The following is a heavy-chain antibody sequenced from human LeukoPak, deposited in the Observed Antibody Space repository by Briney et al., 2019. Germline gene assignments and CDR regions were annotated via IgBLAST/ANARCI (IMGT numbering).Heavy chain of an antibody. CDR3: AKDKKYYDSSGSPYYYYGMDV. CDR1: GFTFSSYA. Sequence: GGSLRLSCAASGFTFSSYAMSWVRQAPGMGLEWVSVISGSDGSTYYADSVKGRFTISRDNSKNTLYLQMNSLRAEDTAVYYCAKDKKYYDSSGSPYYYYGMDVWGQGTTVTVTS. D-gene: IGHD3-22*01. V-gene: IGHV3-23*01. J-gene: IGHJ6*02. CDR2: ISGSDGST.